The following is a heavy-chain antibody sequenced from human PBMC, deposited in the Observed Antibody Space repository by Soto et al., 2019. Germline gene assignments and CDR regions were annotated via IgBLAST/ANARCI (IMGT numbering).Heavy chain of an antibody. J-gene: IGHJ3*02. Sequence: SETLSLTCAVYGGSFSGYYWSWIRQPPGKGLEWIGEINHSGSTNYSPSLKSRVTISVDTSKNQFSLKLSSVTAADTAVYYCARKYYYDSSGYYYGAFDIWGQGTMVTVSS. V-gene: IGHV4-34*01. D-gene: IGHD3-22*01. CDR2: INHSGST. CDR3: ARKYYYDSSGYYYGAFDI. CDR1: GGSFSGYY.